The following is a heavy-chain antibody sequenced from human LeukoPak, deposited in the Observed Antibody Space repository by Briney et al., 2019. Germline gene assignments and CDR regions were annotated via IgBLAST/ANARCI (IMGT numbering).Heavy chain of an antibody. CDR3: AKEGGSGSYYSPSYYYYGMDV. V-gene: IGHV3-23*01. D-gene: IGHD3-10*01. J-gene: IGHJ6*02. CDR2: ISGSGGST. CDR1: GFTFSSYA. Sequence: PGGSLRLSCAASGFTFSSYAMSWVRQAPGKGLEWISAISGSGGSTYYADSVKGRFTISRDNSKNTLYLQMNSLRAEDTAVYYCAKEGGSGSYYSPSYYYYGMDVWGQGTTVTVSS.